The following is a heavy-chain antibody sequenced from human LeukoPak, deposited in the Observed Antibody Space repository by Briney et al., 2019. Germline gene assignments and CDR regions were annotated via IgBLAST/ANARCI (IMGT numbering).Heavy chain of an antibody. Sequence: SETLSLTCTVSGGSIGGDTYYWSWIRQHPGKGLEWIGYIYYSGDTHYNPSLESRVTISVDTCKNQFSLELTSVTAADTAVYFCARDGTDSSGYYFGYWGRGTLVTVSS. CDR1: GGSIGGDTYY. D-gene: IGHD3-22*01. CDR2: IYYSGDT. V-gene: IGHV4-31*03. CDR3: ARDGTDSSGYYFGY. J-gene: IGHJ4*02.